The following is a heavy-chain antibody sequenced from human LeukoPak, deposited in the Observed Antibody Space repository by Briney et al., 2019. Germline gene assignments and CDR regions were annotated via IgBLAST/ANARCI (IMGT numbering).Heavy chain of an antibody. CDR3: AKEWWSSSSPLHFDY. J-gene: IGHJ4*02. CDR1: GFSFSSYA. D-gene: IGHD6-6*01. Sequence: GGSLRLSCAASGFSFSSYAMSWVRQAPGKGLEWVSAISASGGNTYYADSVKGRFTISRDNSKNTLYLQMNSLRAEDTALYYCAKEWWSSSSPLHFDYWGQGALVTVSS. CDR2: ISASGGNT. V-gene: IGHV3-23*01.